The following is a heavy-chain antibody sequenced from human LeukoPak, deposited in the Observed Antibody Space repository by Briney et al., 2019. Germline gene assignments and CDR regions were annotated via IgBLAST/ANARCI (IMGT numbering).Heavy chain of an antibody. CDR1: GGSISSSSSY. CDR2: IYYGGST. CDR3: ARDPNSADIVVVAAALTGDSNWFDP. Sequence: PSETLSLTCTVSGGSISSSSSYWGWIRQPPGKGLEWIGSIYYGGSTYYNPSLKSRVTISVDTSKNQFSLRVSSVTAADTAVYYCARDPNSADIVVVAAALTGDSNWFDPWGQGTLVTVSS. D-gene: IGHD2-2*01. V-gene: IGHV4-39*07. J-gene: IGHJ5*02.